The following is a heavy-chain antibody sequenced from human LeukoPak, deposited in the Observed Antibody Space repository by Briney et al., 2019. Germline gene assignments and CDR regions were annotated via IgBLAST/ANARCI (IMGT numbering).Heavy chain of an antibody. CDR2: ISYDGSNK. Sequence: GGSLRLSCAASGFTFSSYSMNWVRQAPGKGLEWVAVISYDGSNKYYADSVKGRFTISRDNSKNTLYLQMNSLRAEDTAVYYCARPKLPGWAHYYFDYWGQGTLVTVSS. D-gene: IGHD1-7*01. CDR1: GFTFSSYS. CDR3: ARPKLPGWAHYYFDY. J-gene: IGHJ4*02. V-gene: IGHV3-30*03.